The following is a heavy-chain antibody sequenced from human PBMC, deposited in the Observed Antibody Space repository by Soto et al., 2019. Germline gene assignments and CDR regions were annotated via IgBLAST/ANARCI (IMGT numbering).Heavy chain of an antibody. Sequence: GGSLRLSCAASGFTFSSYWMSWVRQAPGKGLEWVANIKQGGSERYYVDSVKGRFTISRDNDKNSLFLQMNSLRAEDTAVYYCEKDVLSRDIVVMVPVAFDYRGQGTMVTVSS. CDR3: EKDVLSRDIVVMVPVAFDY. V-gene: IGHV3-7*03. CDR2: IKQGGSER. D-gene: IGHD2-15*01. CDR1: GFTFSSYW. J-gene: IGHJ4*02.